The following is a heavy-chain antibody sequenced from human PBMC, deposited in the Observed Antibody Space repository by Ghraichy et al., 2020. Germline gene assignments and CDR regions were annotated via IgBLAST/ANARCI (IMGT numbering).Heavy chain of an antibody. D-gene: IGHD4-17*01. Sequence: SETLSLTCTVSGGSISSSSYYWGWIRQPPGKGLEWIGSIYYSGSTYYNPSLKSRVTISVDTSKNQFSLKLSSVTAADTAVYYCARPKETFRPIIGDYGAFDIWGQGTMVTVSS. CDR1: GGSISSSSYY. CDR3: ARPKETFRPIIGDYGAFDI. V-gene: IGHV4-39*01. J-gene: IGHJ3*02. CDR2: IYYSGST.